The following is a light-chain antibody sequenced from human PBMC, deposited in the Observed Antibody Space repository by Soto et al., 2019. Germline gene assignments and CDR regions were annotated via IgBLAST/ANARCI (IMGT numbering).Light chain of an antibody. V-gene: IGLV2-8*01. CDR2: EVS. Sequence: QSVLTQPPSASGSPGQSVTISCTGTSSDVVGYNYVSWYQQHPGKAPKLMIYEVSKRPSGVPDRFSGSKSGNTASLTVSGLQAEDEADYYCSSYAGSNNLGVFGTGTKVTV. CDR3: SSYAGSNNLGV. CDR1: SSDVVGYNY. J-gene: IGLJ1*01.